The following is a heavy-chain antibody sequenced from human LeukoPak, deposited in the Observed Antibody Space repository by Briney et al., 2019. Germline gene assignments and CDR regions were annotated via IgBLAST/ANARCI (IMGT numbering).Heavy chain of an antibody. Sequence: GASVKVSCKASGYTFTGYYMHWVRQAPGQGLEWMGWINPNSGGTNYAQKLQGRVTMTTDTSTSTAYMELRSLRSDDTAVYYCARDRSGGDYDILTGYKLPDYWGQGTLVTVSS. CDR2: INPNSGGT. CDR1: GYTFTGYY. J-gene: IGHJ4*02. CDR3: ARDRSGGDYDILTGYKLPDY. D-gene: IGHD3-9*01. V-gene: IGHV1-2*02.